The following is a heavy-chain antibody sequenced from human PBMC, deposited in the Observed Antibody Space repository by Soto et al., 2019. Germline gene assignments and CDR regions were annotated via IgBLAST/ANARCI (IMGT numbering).Heavy chain of an antibody. CDR1: GFTVSSNY. J-gene: IGHJ4*02. V-gene: IGHV3-66*01. CDR2: IYSGGST. D-gene: IGHD6-19*01. CDR3: AREPVGIAVVGGY. Sequence: GGSLRLSCAASGFTVSSNYMSWVRQAPGKGLEWVSVIYSGGSTYYADSVKGRFTISRDNSKNTLYLQMNSLRAEDTAVYDCAREPVGIAVVGGYWGQGTLVTVSS.